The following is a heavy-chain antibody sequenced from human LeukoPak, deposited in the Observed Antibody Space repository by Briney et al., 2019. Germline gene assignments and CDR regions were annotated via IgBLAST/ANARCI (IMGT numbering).Heavy chain of an antibody. CDR1: GGSFSGYY. J-gene: IGHJ4*02. CDR2: ITHSGST. CDR3: TRTYLLLSSSGYRD. D-gene: IGHD3-22*01. V-gene: IGHV4-34*01. Sequence: PSETLSLTCAVYGGSFSGYYWSWIRQPPAKGLEWIGEITHSGSTNYNPSLESRVTISVDTSKDQFSLKLCSVTAADTAVYYCTRTYLLLSSSGYRDWGQGTLVTVSS.